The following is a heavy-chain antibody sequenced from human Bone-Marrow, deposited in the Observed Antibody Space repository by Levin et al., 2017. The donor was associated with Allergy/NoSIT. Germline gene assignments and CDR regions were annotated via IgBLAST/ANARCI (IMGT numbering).Heavy chain of an antibody. CDR2: IKDKGDGGTA. V-gene: IGHV3-15*01. D-gene: IGHD1-1*01. CDR1: GFDFNNAW. J-gene: IGHJ4*02. Sequence: PGGSLRLSCTASGFDFNNAWMSWVRQAPGKGLEWIGRIKDKGDGGTADYAAPVKGRFTISRDDSNNSLFLHMNGLKAEDTAIYYCTAPWTYWGQGVQVTVSS. CDR3: TAPWTY.